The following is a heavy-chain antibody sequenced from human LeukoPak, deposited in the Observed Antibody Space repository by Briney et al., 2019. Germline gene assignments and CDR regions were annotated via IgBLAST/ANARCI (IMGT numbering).Heavy chain of an antibody. J-gene: IGHJ5*02. D-gene: IGHD3-22*01. V-gene: IGHV1-69*05. CDR2: IIPIFGTA. Sequence: SVKVSCTASGGTFSSYAISWVRQAPGQGLEWMGGIIPIFGTANYAQKFQGRVTITTDESTSTAYMELSSLRSEDTAVYYCARGAGEESDYYDSSGYYGWFDPWGQGTLVTVSS. CDR3: ARGAGEESDYYDSSGYYGWFDP. CDR1: GGTFSSYA.